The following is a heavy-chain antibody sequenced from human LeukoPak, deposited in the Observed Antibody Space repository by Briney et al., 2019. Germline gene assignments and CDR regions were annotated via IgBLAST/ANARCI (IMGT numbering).Heavy chain of an antibody. V-gene: IGHV4-31*03. CDR3: ASAYYYDSSGYYTRGNGFDY. J-gene: IGHJ4*02. Sequence: PSETLSLTCTVSGGSISSGGYYWSWIRQHPGKGLEWIGYIYYSGSTYYNPSLKSRVTISVDTSKNQFSLKLSSVTAADTAVYYCASAYYYDSSGYYTRGNGFDYWGQGTLVTVSS. CDR2: IYYSGST. CDR1: GGSISSGGYY. D-gene: IGHD3-22*01.